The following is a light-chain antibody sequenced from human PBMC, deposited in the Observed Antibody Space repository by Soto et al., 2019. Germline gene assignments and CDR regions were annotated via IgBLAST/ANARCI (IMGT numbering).Light chain of an antibody. Sequence: EIVLTQSPGTLSLSPGERATLSCRASQSITSNYLAWYQQKPGQAPRLLIYGSSSRATGIPDRFSGSGSGTDFTLTISRLEPEDFAVYYXQQYYSSPLTFGQGTRLEMK. V-gene: IGKV3-20*01. J-gene: IGKJ5*01. CDR3: QQYYSSPLT. CDR2: GSS. CDR1: QSITSNY.